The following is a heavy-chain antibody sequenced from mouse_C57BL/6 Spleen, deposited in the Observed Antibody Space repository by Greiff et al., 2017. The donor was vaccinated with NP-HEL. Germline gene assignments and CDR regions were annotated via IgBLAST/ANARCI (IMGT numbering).Heavy chain of an antibody. CDR1: GYTFTSYW. CDR3: ARWAYYSNLAY. D-gene: IGHD2-5*01. J-gene: IGHJ3*01. Sequence: QVQLQQPGAELVRPGTSVKLSCKASGYTFTSYWMHWVKQRPGQGLEWIGVIDPSDSYTNYNQKFKGKATLTVDTSSSTAYMQLSSLTSEDSAVYYCARWAYYSNLAYWGQGTLVTVSA. V-gene: IGHV1-59*01. CDR2: IDPSDSYT.